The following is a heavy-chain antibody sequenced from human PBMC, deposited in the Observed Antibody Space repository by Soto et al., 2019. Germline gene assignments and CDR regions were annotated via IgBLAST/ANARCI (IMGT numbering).Heavy chain of an antibody. CDR2: IYYSGNT. CDR1: GGSISDGAYY. D-gene: IGHD6-13*01. Sequence: QVQLQESGPGLVKPSQTLSLTCSVSGGSISDGAYYWSWIRQHPRKGLEWIGYIYYSGNTQYNTSLKSRVTISLDMSRNQFSLKLSSVTAADTAVYYCARVDSSSWFDYWGQGTLVTVSS. CDR3: ARVDSSSWFDY. J-gene: IGHJ4*02. V-gene: IGHV4-31*03.